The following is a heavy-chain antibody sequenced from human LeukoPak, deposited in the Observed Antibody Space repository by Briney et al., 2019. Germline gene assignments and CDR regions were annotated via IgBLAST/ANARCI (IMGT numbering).Heavy chain of an antibody. CDR2: ISAYNGNT. D-gene: IGHD2-2*02. CDR1: GYTFTSYY. J-gene: IGHJ4*02. CDR3: ARKIPSYCSSTSCYTYFDY. V-gene: IGHV1-18*04. Sequence: ASVNVSCKASGYTFTSYYMHWVRQAPGQGLEWMGWISAYNGNTNYAQKLQGRVTMTTDTSTSTAYMELRSLRSDDTAVYYCARKIPSYCSSTSCYTYFDYWGQGTLVTVSS.